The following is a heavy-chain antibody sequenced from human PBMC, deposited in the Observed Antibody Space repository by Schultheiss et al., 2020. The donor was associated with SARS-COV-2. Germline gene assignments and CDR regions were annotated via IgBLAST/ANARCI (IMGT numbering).Heavy chain of an antibody. CDR1: GGSISSSNW. V-gene: IGHV4-4*02. CDR2: IYHSGST. Sequence: SETLSLTCAVSGGSISSSNWWSWVRQPPGKGLEWIGEIYHSGSTNYNPSLKSRVTISVDTSKNQFSLKLSSVTAADTAVYYCARAGPPHFHYYSNYVSYYYYGMDVWGQGTTVTVSS. J-gene: IGHJ6*02. D-gene: IGHD4-11*01. CDR3: ARAGPPHFHYYSNYVSYYYYGMDV.